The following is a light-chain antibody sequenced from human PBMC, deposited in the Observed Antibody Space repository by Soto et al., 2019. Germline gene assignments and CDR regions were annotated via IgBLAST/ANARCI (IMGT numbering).Light chain of an antibody. J-gene: IGLJ1*01. Sequence: QSALAQPASVSGSPGQSIAISCAGNSSDVGGYDYVSWYQQHPDKAPKLILYDVSNRPSGISFRFSGSKSGNTASLTISGLQAEDEADYYCRSYTSTATYVFGTGTKVTV. CDR2: DVS. CDR1: SSDVGGYDY. V-gene: IGLV2-14*03. CDR3: RSYTSTATYV.